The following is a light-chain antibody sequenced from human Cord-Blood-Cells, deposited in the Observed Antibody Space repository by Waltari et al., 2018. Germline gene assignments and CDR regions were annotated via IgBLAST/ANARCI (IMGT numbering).Light chain of an antibody. J-gene: IGKJ3*01. CDR2: DAS. CDR1: QDISNY. Sequence: DIQMTQSPSSLSASVGDRVTITCQARQDISNYLIWYQQKPGKAPKTLIYDASNLETGVPSRFSGSGSGTDFTFTISSLQPEDIATYYCQQYDNLPFTFGPGTKVDIK. V-gene: IGKV1-33*01. CDR3: QQYDNLPFT.